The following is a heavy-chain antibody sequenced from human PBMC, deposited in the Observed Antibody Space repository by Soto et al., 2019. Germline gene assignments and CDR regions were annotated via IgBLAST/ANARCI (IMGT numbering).Heavy chain of an antibody. CDR3: ARSRDAFAI. V-gene: IGHV3-33*01. Sequence: GGSLRLSCAASGFTFSSYGMHWVRQAPGKGLEWVAVIWYDGSNKYYADSVKGRFTISRDNSQNTLYLQMNSLRAEDTAVYYCARSRDAFAIWGQGTMVTVSS. CDR1: GFTFSSYG. J-gene: IGHJ3*02. CDR2: IWYDGSNK.